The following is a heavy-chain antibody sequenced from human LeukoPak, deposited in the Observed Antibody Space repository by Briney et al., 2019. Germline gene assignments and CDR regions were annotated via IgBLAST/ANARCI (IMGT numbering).Heavy chain of an antibody. CDR3: ARVGKFYYGSGSYYLGY. Sequence: AASVKVSSKVSGYTFTSYDINWVRQATGQGLEWMGWMNPNSGNTGYAQKFQGRVTMTRNTSISTAYMELSSLRSEDTAVYYCARVGKFYYGSGSYYLGYWGQGTLVTVSS. J-gene: IGHJ4*02. D-gene: IGHD3-10*01. V-gene: IGHV1-8*01. CDR2: MNPNSGNT. CDR1: GYTFTSYD.